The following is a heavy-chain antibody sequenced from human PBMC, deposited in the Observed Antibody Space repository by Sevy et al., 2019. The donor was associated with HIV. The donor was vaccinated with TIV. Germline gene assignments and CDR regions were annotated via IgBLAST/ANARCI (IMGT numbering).Heavy chain of an antibody. Sequence: SETLSLTCTVSGGSISSSSYYWGWIRQPPGKGLEWIGSIYYSGSTYYNPSLKNRVTISVDTSKNQFSLKLSSVTAADTAVYYCARGQWLVHDYWGQGTLVTVSS. CDR2: IYYSGST. D-gene: IGHD6-19*01. CDR1: GGSISSSSYY. V-gene: IGHV4-39*01. J-gene: IGHJ4*02. CDR3: ARGQWLVHDY.